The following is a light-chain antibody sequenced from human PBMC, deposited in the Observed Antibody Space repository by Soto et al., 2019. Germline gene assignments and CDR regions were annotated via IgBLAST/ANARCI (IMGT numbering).Light chain of an antibody. CDR3: QQYQIDWT. CDR1: QSISTL. J-gene: IGKJ1*01. CDR2: KAC. Sequence: DIQMTQSPSTLSASVGDRVTITCRASQSISTLLAWYQQKPGKPPKLLIYKACILEDVVPSRFSGSGSGTEFTLTISSLQPDDVATYYCQQYQIDWTFGQGTKVDIK. V-gene: IGKV1-5*03.